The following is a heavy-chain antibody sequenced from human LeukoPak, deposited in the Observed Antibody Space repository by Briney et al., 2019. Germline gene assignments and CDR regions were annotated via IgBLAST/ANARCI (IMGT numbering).Heavy chain of an antibody. CDR3: ARLGARYSSGWATSGR. V-gene: IGHV4-39*01. CDR1: GGSISSYY. J-gene: IGHJ4*02. D-gene: IGHD6-19*01. CDR2: LYYSGST. Sequence: SETLSLTCTVSGGSISSYYWGWIRQPPGKGLEWIGSLYYSGSTYYNPSLKSRVSISADTSKTQFSLKLSSVTAADTAVYYCARLGARYSSGWATSGRWGQGILVTVSS.